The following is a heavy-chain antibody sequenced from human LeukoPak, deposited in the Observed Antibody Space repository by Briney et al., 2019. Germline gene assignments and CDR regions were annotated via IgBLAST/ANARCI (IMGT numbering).Heavy chain of an antibody. CDR2: IRSKIYGGTP. CDR1: GFTFGDYA. Sequence: GGSLRLSCTASGFTFGDYAMTWVRQAPGKRLEWVGFIRSKIYGGTPEYAASVKGRFTISRDDSKGIAYLQMNSLKTEDTAVYYCTRDQTPYYWGQGTLVTVSS. V-gene: IGHV3-49*04. CDR3: TRDQTPYY. J-gene: IGHJ4*02.